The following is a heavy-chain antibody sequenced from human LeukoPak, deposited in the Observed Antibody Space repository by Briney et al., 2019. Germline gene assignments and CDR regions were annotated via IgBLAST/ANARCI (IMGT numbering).Heavy chain of an antibody. V-gene: IGHV3-30*04. CDR1: GFTFSDYA. CDR2: ISDDGSNK. Sequence: GGSLRLSCAASGFTFSDYAMHWVRQAPGKGLEWVAVISDDGSNKYYADSVKGRFTISRDNSKNTLYLQMNSLKTEDTAVYYCTTVYGSGLFDYWGQGTLVTVSS. J-gene: IGHJ4*02. D-gene: IGHD3-10*01. CDR3: TTVYGSGLFDY.